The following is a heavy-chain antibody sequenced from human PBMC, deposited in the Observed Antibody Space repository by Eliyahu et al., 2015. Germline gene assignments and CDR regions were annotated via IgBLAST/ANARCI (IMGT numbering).Heavy chain of an antibody. Sequence: QVQLQQWGAGLLKPSXTLSXXCXVXGGSFSGYYWSWIRQPPGKGLEWIGXINHSGSTNYNPSLKSRVTISVDTSKNQFSLKLSSVTAADTAVYYCARHRDLSHFDYWGQGTLVTVSS. D-gene: IGHD3-16*02. V-gene: IGHV4-34*01. CDR2: INHSGST. J-gene: IGHJ4*02. CDR1: GGSFSGYY. CDR3: ARHRDLSHFDY.